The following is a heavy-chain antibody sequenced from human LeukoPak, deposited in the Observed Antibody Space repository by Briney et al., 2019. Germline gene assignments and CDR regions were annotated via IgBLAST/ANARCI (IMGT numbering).Heavy chain of an antibody. CDR2: IYYSGST. V-gene: IGHV4-59*01. CDR1: GGSISSYY. J-gene: IGHJ4*02. D-gene: IGHD3-22*01. CDR3: ARESWHYYDRSGSYYFEY. Sequence: PSETLSLTCTVSGGSISSYYWSWIRQPPGKGLEWIGYIYYSGSTNYNPSLKSRVTISVDTSKNQFSLKLSSVTAADPAVYYCARESWHYYDRSGSYYFEYWGQGTLVTVSS.